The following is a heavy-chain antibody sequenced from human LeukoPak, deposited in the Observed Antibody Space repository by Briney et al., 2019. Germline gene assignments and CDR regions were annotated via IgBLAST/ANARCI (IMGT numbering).Heavy chain of an antibody. J-gene: IGHJ6*03. CDR3: RIAVAGTYYYMDV. CDR1: GGSLSGYY. V-gene: IGHV4-34*01. CDR2: INHSGST. D-gene: IGHD6-19*01. Sequence: PSETLSLTCAVYGGSLSGYYWSWIRQPPGKGLEWIGEINHSGSTNYNPSLKSRVTISVDTSKNQFSLKLSSVTAADTAVYYCRIAVAGTYYYMDVWGKGTTVTVSS.